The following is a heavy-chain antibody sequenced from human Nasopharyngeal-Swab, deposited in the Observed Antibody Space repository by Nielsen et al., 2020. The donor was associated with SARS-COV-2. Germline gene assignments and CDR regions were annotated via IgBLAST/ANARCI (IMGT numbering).Heavy chain of an antibody. J-gene: IGHJ4*02. CDR2: INAGNGNT. CDR3: ARQSRTFDY. CDR1: GYTLTELS. V-gene: IGHV1-3*01. Sequence: ASVKVSCKVSGYTLTELSMHWVRQAPGQRLEWMGWINAGNGNTKYSQKFQGRVTITRDTSASTAYMELSSLRSEDTAVYYCARQSRTFDYWGQGTLVTVSS. D-gene: IGHD6-13*01.